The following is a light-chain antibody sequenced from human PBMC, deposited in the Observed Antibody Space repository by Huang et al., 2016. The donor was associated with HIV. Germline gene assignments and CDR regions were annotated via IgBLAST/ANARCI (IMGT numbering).Light chain of an antibody. CDR2: GAS. CDR1: QGISSN. V-gene: IGKV3-15*01. Sequence: EMVMTQSPDTLSVSPGESVTLSCRASQGISSNLAWYQQKPGQAPRLLIHGASTRAAGIPARFSGSGSELAFTLTINSLQSEDSALYYCLQYNNWPRTFGQGTKLEIK. CDR3: LQYNNWPRT. J-gene: IGKJ2*01.